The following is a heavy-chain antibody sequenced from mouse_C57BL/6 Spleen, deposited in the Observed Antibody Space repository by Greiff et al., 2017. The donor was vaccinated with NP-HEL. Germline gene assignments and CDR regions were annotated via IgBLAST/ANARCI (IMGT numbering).Heavy chain of an antibody. V-gene: IGHV5-17*01. CDR1: GFTFSDYG. CDR3: ARRVGRRGSYAMDY. CDR2: ISSGSSTI. J-gene: IGHJ4*01. Sequence: EVHLVESGGGLVKPGGSLKLSCAASGFTFSDYGMHWVRQAPEKGLEWVAYISSGSSTIYYADTVKGRFTISRDNAKNTLFLQMTSLRSEDTAMYYCARRVGRRGSYAMDYWGQGTSVTVSS. D-gene: IGHD4-1*01.